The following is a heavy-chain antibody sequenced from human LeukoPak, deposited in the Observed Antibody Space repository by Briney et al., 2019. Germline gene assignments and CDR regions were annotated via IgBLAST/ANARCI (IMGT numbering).Heavy chain of an antibody. CDR3: ARVPYGSGSYRSYYYYMDV. D-gene: IGHD3-10*01. Sequence: SETLSLTCTVSGGSISSYYWSWIRQPPGKGLEWIGDIYYSGSTNYNPSLKSRVTISVDTSKNQFSLKLSSVTAADTAVYYCARVPYGSGSYRSYYYYMDVWGKGTTVTISS. CDR2: IYYSGST. J-gene: IGHJ6*03. CDR1: GGSISSYY. V-gene: IGHV4-59*01.